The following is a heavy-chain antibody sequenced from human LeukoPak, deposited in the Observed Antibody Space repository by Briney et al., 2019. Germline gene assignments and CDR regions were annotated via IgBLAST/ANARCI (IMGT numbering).Heavy chain of an antibody. CDR3: ARVTSGYYTADAFDI. CDR2: IYYSGST. CDR1: GGSISSYY. J-gene: IGHJ3*02. D-gene: IGHD3-3*01. V-gene: IGHV4-59*08. Sequence: SETLSLTCTVSGGSISSYYWSWIRQPPGKGLEWIGYIYYSGSTNYNPSLKRRATISLDTSKNQFSLRLSSVTAADTAVYYCARVTSGYYTADAFDIWDQGTMVTVSS.